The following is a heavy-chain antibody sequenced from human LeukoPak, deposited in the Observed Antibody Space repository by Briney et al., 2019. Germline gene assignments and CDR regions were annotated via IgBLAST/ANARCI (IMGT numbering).Heavy chain of an antibody. CDR3: AGDSSGYDAFDI. Sequence: SETLSLTCAVSGGSIRSSNWWSWVRQPPGKGLEWIGEIYHSGSTNYKPSLKSRVTISVDKSKNQFSLKLSSVTAADTAVYYCAGDSSGYDAFDIWGQGTMVTVSS. J-gene: IGHJ3*02. D-gene: IGHD3-22*01. CDR1: GGSIRSSNW. CDR2: IYHSGST. V-gene: IGHV4-4*02.